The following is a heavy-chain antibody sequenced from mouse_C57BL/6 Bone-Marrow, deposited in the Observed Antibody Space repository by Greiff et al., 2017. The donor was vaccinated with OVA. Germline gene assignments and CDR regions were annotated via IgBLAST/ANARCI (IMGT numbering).Heavy chain of an antibody. CDR2: ISYSGST. Sequence: EVMLVESGPGLAKPSQTLSLTCSVTGYSITSDYWHWIRKFPGNKLEYMGYISYSGSTYYNPSLKSRISITRDTSKNQYYLQLNSVTTEDTATYYCARSYYDYGFYAMDYWGQGTSVTVSS. CDR1: GYSITSDY. V-gene: IGHV3-8*01. D-gene: IGHD2-4*01. J-gene: IGHJ4*01. CDR3: ARSYYDYGFYAMDY.